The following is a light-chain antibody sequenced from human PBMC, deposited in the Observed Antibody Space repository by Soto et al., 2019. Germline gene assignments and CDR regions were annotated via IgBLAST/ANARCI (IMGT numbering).Light chain of an antibody. CDR3: QSYDSSPGTYV. J-gene: IGLJ1*01. V-gene: IGLV1-40*01. CDR1: SSNIGAGYD. CDR2: GNS. Sequence: QSVLTQPPSVSGAPGQRVTISCTGSSSNIGAGYDVHWYQQLPGTAPKLLIYGNSNRPSGVPDRFSGSKSGTSASLAITGLQAEDEADYYCQSYDSSPGTYVFGTGTKLTVL.